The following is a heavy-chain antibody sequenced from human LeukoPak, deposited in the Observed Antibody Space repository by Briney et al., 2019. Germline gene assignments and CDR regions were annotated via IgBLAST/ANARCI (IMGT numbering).Heavy chain of an antibody. J-gene: IGHJ4*02. CDR2: IYYSGST. Sequence: SQTLSLTCTVSGGSISSGGYYWSWIRQHPGKGLEWIGHIYYSGSTYYNPSLKSRVTISVDTSKNQFSLKLSSVTAADTAVYYCARVLAGYFDYWGQGTLVTVSS. V-gene: IGHV4-31*03. CDR1: GGSISSGGYY. D-gene: IGHD6-19*01. CDR3: ARVLAGYFDY.